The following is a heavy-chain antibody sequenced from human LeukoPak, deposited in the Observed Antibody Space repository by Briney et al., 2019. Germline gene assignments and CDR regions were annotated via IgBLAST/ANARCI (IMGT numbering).Heavy chain of an antibody. CDR3: ARDMDYYDSSGYQYYFDY. Sequence: ASVKVSCKASGYTFTSYYMHWVRQAPGQGLEWMGIINPSGGSTSYAQKFQGRVTMTRDMSTSTVYMELSSLRSEDTAVYYCARDMDYYDSSGYQYYFDYWGQGTLVTVSS. V-gene: IGHV1-46*01. CDR2: INPSGGST. CDR1: GYTFTSYY. D-gene: IGHD3-22*01. J-gene: IGHJ4*02.